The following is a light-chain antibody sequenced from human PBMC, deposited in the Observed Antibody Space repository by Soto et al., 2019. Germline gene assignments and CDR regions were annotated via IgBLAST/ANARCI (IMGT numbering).Light chain of an antibody. CDR1: QGIRND. J-gene: IGKJ1*01. V-gene: IGKV1-6*01. Sequence: AIQMTQSPSSLSASVGDRVTIICRASQGIRNDLGWYQQRPGKAPKLLIYATSNLQSGVPSRFSGSGSGTDFTLTISSLQPEDFAMYYCLQDYSYPRTFGQGTKVEIK. CDR2: ATS. CDR3: LQDYSYPRT.